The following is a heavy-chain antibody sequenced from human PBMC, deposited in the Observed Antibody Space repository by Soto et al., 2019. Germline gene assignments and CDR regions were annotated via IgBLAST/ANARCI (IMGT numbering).Heavy chain of an antibody. J-gene: IGHJ6*02. D-gene: IGHD3-3*01. Sequence: SVKVSCKASGGTFSSYAIIWVRQAPGQGLEWMGGIIPIFGTANYAQKFQGRVTITADESTSTAYMELSSLRSEDTAVYYCARRYYDFWSGYYEEPRYYYGMDVWGQGTTVTVSS. V-gene: IGHV1-69*13. CDR2: IIPIFGTA. CDR3: ARRYYDFWSGYYEEPRYYYGMDV. CDR1: GGTFSSYA.